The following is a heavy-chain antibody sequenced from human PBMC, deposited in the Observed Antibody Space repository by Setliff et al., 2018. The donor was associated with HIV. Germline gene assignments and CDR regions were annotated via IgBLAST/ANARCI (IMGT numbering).Heavy chain of an antibody. CDR1: GSSISTSYW. V-gene: IGHV4-28*01. Sequence: SETLSLTCAVSGSSISTSYWWGWIRQPPGRGLEWIGYIYHSGSTYYNPSLKSRVTLSVDTSKNQFSLQLTSVTAVDTAVYYCARKPDSRNWFDPWGQGTLVTVSS. CDR2: IYHSGST. J-gene: IGHJ5*02. CDR3: ARKPDSRNWFDP.